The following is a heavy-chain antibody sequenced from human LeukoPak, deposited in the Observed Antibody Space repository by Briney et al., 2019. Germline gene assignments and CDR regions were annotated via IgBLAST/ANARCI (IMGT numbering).Heavy chain of an antibody. D-gene: IGHD3-10*01. J-gene: IGHJ6*04. CDR3: ARDGTSYYYGSGSPHYYGMDV. Sequence: GASVKVSCKASGYTFTSYYMHWVRQAPGQGLEWMGIIDPSGGSTSYAQKFQGRVTMTRDTSTSTDYMELSSLRSEDTAVYYCARDGTSYYYGSGSPHYYGMDVWGKGTTVTVSS. V-gene: IGHV1-46*01. CDR2: IDPSGGST. CDR1: GYTFTSYY.